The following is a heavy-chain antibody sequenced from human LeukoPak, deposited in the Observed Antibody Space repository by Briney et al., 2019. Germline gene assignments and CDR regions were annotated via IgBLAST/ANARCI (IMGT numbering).Heavy chain of an antibody. V-gene: IGHV3-49*04. J-gene: IGHJ4*02. CDR2: IRSKAYGGTT. Sequence: GGSLRLSCTASGFTFGDYAMTWVRQAPGKGLEWVGFIRSKAYGGTTEYAASVKGRFTISRDDSKSIAYLQMNSLKTEDTAVYYCTRDDYYDSSGYGPFDYWGQGTLVTVSS. CDR3: TRDDYYDSSGYGPFDY. D-gene: IGHD3-22*01. CDR1: GFTFGDYA.